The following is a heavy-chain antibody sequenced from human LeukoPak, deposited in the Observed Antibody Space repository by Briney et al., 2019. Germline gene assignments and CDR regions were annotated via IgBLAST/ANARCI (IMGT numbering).Heavy chain of an antibody. CDR2: INPSGGST. CDR3: ARAKSRDYGIDY. CDR1: GYTFTNYF. J-gene: IGHJ4*02. Sequence: ASVKVSCKTSGYTFTNYFLHWVRQAPRQGLEWMGIINPSGGSTVYAQKFQGRVTMTRDTSTSTVYMELSSLRSEDTAVYFCARAKSRDYGIDYWGQGNLVTVSS. V-gene: IGHV1-46*01. D-gene: IGHD4-17*01.